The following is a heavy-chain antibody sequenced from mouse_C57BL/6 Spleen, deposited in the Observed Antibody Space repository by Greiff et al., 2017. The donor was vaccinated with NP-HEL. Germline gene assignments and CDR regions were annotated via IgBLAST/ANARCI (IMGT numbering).Heavy chain of an antibody. CDR1: GFTFSDYG. CDR3: ARTGTYYFDY. V-gene: IGHV5-17*01. J-gene: IGHJ2*01. Sequence: EVKLVESGGGLVKPGGSLKLSCAASGFTFSDYGLHWVRQAPEKGLEWVAYISSGSSTIYYADTVKGRFTISRDNAKNTLCLQMASLRSEDTAMYYCARTGTYYFDYGGQGTTLTVSS. CDR2: ISSGSSTI. D-gene: IGHD4-1*01.